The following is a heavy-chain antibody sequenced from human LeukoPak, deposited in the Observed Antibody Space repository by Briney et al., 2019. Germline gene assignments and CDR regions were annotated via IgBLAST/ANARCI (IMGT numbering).Heavy chain of an antibody. V-gene: IGHV1-2*02. Sequence: WASVKVSCKASGYTFTGYYSHWVRQAPGQGLEWMGWLNPKTGGTSYAQKFQGRVTMTRDTSISTVNMELSRLTSDDTAVYYRARATAENDHWGQGTLVTVSS. CDR3: ARATAENDH. D-gene: IGHD1-14*01. J-gene: IGHJ4*02. CDR2: LNPKTGGT. CDR1: GYTFTGYY.